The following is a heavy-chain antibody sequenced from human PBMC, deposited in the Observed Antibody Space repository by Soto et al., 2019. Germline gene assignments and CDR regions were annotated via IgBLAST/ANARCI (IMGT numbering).Heavy chain of an antibody. CDR2: IYYSGST. D-gene: IGHD2-15*01. Sequence: AEPLSLARFVRSAAIGGFYRSWIRQTPENGLEWIGYIYYSGSTNYNPSLKSRVTILIDMSKNQFSLKLTSVTAADTSVYYCGAAPRYWGQGILVTVS. CDR1: SAAIGGFY. J-gene: IGHJ4*02. CDR3: GAAPRY. V-gene: IGHV4-59*01.